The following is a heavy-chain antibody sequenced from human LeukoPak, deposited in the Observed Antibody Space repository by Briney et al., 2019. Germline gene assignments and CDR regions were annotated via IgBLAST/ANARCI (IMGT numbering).Heavy chain of an antibody. Sequence: SETLSLTCTVSGGSISSGGYYWSWTRQHPGKGLEWIGYIYYSGSTYYNPSLKSRVTISVDTSKNQFSLKLSSVTAADTAVYYCAREDYVDTAMVFDYWGQGTLVTVSS. V-gene: IGHV4-31*03. J-gene: IGHJ4*02. CDR3: AREDYVDTAMVFDY. CDR1: GGSISSGGYY. D-gene: IGHD5-18*01. CDR2: IYYSGST.